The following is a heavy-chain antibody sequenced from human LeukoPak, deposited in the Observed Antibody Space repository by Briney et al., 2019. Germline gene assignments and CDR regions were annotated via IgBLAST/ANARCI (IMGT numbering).Heavy chain of an antibody. J-gene: IGHJ4*02. V-gene: IGHV3-33*01. CDR3: ARDFSGWYFDY. Sequence: GGSLRLSCAASGFTFSSYGMHWVRQAPGKGLEWVAVIWYDGSNKYYADSVKGRFTISRDNSKNTLYLQMNSLRAEDTAVYYWARDFSGWYFDYWGQGTLVTVSS. D-gene: IGHD6-19*01. CDR1: GFTFSSYG. CDR2: IWYDGSNK.